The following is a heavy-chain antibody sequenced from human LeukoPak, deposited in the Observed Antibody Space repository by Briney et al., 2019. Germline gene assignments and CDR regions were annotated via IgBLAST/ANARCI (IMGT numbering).Heavy chain of an antibody. CDR1: GGAFRGYY. Sequence: SETLSLTRAVYGGAFRGYYWGWVRQPPRKGVGWIGEINHSGSTNYNPSLKSRVTISVDTSKNQFSLKLSSVTAADTAVYYCASRGSGSPSFDYWGQGTLVTVSS. J-gene: IGHJ4*02. CDR3: ASRGSGSPSFDY. D-gene: IGHD1-26*01. CDR2: INHSGST. V-gene: IGHV4-34*01.